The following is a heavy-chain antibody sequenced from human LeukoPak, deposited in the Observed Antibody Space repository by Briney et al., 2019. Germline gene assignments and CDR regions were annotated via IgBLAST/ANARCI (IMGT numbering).Heavy chain of an antibody. CDR2: IYYSGST. V-gene: IGHV4-39*01. J-gene: IGHJ4*02. Sequence: SETLSLTCTVSGGSISSSSYYWGWIRQPPGKGLEWIGSIYYSGSTYYNPSLKSRVTISVDTSKNQFSLKLSSVTAADTAVYYCASPGRQDYWGQGTLVTVSS. CDR3: ASPGRQDY. CDR1: GGSISSSSYY.